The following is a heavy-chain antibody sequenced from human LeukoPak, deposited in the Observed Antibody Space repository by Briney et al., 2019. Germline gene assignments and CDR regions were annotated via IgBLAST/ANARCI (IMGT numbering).Heavy chain of an antibody. CDR1: GFTFRSYS. D-gene: IGHD3-10*01. CDR2: ISSSSSTI. CDR3: ARSYGSGTYYNDLDY. V-gene: IGHV3-48*02. J-gene: IGHJ4*02. Sequence: GGSLGLSCAASGFTFRSYSMNWVRQAPGKGLEWVSYISSSSSTIYYAESVKGRFTISRDNAKNSLYLQMNSLRDEDTAVYYCARSYGSGTYYNDLDYWGQGTLVTVSS.